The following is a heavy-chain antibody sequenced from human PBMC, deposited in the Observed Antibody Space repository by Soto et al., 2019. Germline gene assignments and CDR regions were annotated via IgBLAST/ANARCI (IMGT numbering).Heavy chain of an antibody. V-gene: IGHV1-69*02. J-gene: IGHJ5*02. CDR3: ARGRGGDDYGDYVLQEPSWFDP. CDR2: IIPVLGIA. D-gene: IGHD4-17*01. CDR1: GGTFSTHT. Sequence: QVQLVQSGAEVKKPGSSVKVSCKASGGTFSTHTISWVRQAPGQGLEWMGRIIPVLGIANYAQRFQGRVTMTADTSTSTAYMELSSLRSEDTAVYYCARGRGGDDYGDYVLQEPSWFDPWGQGTLVTVSS.